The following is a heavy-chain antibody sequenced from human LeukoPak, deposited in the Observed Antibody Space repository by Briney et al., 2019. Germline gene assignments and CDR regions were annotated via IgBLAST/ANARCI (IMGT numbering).Heavy chain of an antibody. J-gene: IGHJ4*02. Sequence: SGGSLRLSCAASGFTFSSYGMHWVRQAPGKGLEWVAVISYDGSNEYYADSVKGRFTISRDNSKNTLYLQMNSLRAEDTAVYYCARDLYYYDSSGYYELGHGEWGQGALVTVSS. CDR2: ISYDGSNE. V-gene: IGHV3-30*03. D-gene: IGHD3-22*01. CDR3: ARDLYYYDSSGYYELGHGE. CDR1: GFTFSSYG.